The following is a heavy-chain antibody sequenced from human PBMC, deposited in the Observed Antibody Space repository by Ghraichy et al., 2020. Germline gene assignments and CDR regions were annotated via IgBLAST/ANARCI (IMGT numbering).Heavy chain of an antibody. Sequence: GGSLRLSCAASGFTFSNFDLNWVRQAPGKGLEWISYIRTSSDIYYADSVKGRFTISRDNAKNSLYLQMNSLRDEDTALYYCSRDSESTGGNLIFHYWGQGTLVTVSP. CDR1: GFTFSNFD. CDR3: SRDSESTGGNLIFHY. CDR2: IRTSSDI. J-gene: IGHJ4*02. V-gene: IGHV3-48*02. D-gene: IGHD4-23*01.